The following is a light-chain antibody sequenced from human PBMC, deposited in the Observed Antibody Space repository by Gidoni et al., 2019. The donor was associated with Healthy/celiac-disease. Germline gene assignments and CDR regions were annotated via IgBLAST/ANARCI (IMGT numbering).Light chain of an antibody. J-gene: IGKJ1*01. Sequence: DIQMTQSPSSLSASVGDRATITCRASQSISSYLNWYQQKPGKAPKLLIYAASSLQSGVPSRFSGSGSGTDFTLTISSLQPEDFATYYCKQSYSTPRTFGQGTKVEIK. CDR3: KQSYSTPRT. CDR1: QSISSY. CDR2: AAS. V-gene: IGKV1-39*01.